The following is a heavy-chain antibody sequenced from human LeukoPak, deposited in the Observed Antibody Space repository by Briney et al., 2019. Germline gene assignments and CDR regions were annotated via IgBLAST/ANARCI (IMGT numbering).Heavy chain of an antibody. Sequence: GGTLRLSCTSSGFTFGDYAMSWVRQAPGKGLEWVSFIRSKAYGGTTENAASVKGRFIISRDDSKSIAYLQMNSLKTEDTAVYYCTRVSLVAASVFFDYWGQGTLVAVSS. J-gene: IGHJ4*02. D-gene: IGHD2-15*01. CDR3: TRVSLVAASVFFDY. V-gene: IGHV3-49*04. CDR2: IRSKAYGGTT. CDR1: GFTFGDYA.